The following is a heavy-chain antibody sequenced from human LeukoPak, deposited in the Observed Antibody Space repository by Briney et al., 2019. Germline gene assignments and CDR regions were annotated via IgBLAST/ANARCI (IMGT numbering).Heavy chain of an antibody. D-gene: IGHD3-16*01. CDR1: GFSFSSYA. CDR3: AKDGGQGADY. Sequence: PGGSLRLSCAASGFSFSSYAMSWVRQAPGKGLEWVSGISGSDGSTYYADSVKGRFTISRDNSKNTLHLQMNSLRAEDMAVYYCAKDGGQGADYWGQGTLVSVSS. V-gene: IGHV3-23*01. J-gene: IGHJ4*02. CDR2: ISGSDGST.